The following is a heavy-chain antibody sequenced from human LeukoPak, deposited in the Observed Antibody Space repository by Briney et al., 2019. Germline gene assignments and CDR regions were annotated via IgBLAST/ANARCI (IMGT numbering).Heavy chain of an antibody. CDR1: GFTFRKYW. J-gene: IGHJ4*02. CDR2: IAANGNDK. CDR3: AREVFFQFDN. Sequence: GGSLRFSCAASGFTFRKYWMAWVRQAPGRGLEWVATIAANGNDKDYEDALQGRFTISRDNARNSLSLRIDSLRAEDTAQYYCAREVFFQFDNWGQGALVTVSS. V-gene: IGHV3-7*03.